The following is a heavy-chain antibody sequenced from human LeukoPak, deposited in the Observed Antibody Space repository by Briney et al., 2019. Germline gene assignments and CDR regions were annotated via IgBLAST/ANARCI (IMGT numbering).Heavy chain of an antibody. Sequence: SETLSLTCTVSGGSISSYYWSWIRQPPGKGLEWIGYIYYSGSTNYNPSLKSRVTISVDTSKNQFSLKLSSVTAADTAAYYCARGGGYNPFDYWGQGTLVTVSS. CDR1: GGSISSYY. CDR3: ARGGGYNPFDY. V-gene: IGHV4-59*01. CDR2: IYYSGST. J-gene: IGHJ4*02. D-gene: IGHD1-1*01.